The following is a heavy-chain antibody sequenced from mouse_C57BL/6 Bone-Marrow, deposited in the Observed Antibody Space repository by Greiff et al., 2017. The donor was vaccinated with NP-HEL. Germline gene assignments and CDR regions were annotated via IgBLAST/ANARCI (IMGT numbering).Heavy chain of an antibody. V-gene: IGHV5-6*02. CDR3: ASYYYGSSYGY. Sequence: DVMLVESGGDLVKPGGSLKLSCAASGFTFSSYGMSWVRQTPDKRLEWVATISSGGSYTYYPDSVKGRFTISRDNAKNTLYLQMSSLKSEDTAMYYCASYYYGSSYGYWGQGTTLTVSS. J-gene: IGHJ2*01. CDR1: GFTFSSYG. D-gene: IGHD1-1*01. CDR2: ISSGGSYT.